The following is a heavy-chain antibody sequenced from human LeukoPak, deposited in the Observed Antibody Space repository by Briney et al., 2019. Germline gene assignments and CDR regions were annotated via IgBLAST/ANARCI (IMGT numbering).Heavy chain of an antibody. J-gene: IGHJ1*01. CDR3: AREGSSGYYLPTKYFQH. CDR1: GFTFSSYW. Sequence: GGSLRLSCAASGFTFSSYWMNWVRQAPGKGLVWVSRIASDGSSTTYADSVKGRISISRDNAKNTLYLQMNSLRAEDTAVYYCAREGSSGYYLPTKYFQHWGQGTLVTVSS. V-gene: IGHV3-74*01. CDR2: IASDGSST. D-gene: IGHD3-22*01.